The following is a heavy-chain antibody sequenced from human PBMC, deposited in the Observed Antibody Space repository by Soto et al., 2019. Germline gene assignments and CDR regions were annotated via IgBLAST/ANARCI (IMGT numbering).Heavy chain of an antibody. V-gene: IGHV4-61*01. CDR3: ARGRIAAAGGNWFDP. D-gene: IGHD6-13*01. CDR2: IYYSGST. Sequence: LSLTCTVSGGSVSSGSYYWSWIRQPPGKGLEWIGYIYYSGSTNYNPSLKSRVTISVDTSKNQFSLKLSSVTAADTAVYYCARGRIAAAGGNWFDPWGQGTLVTVSS. J-gene: IGHJ5*02. CDR1: GGSVSSGSYY.